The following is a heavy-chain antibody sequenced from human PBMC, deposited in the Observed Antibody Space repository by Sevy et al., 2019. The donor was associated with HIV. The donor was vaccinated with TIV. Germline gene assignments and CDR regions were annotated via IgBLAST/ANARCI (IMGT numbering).Heavy chain of an antibody. Sequence: GGSLRLSCATSGFSFSDYYMSWIRQAPGKGLEWISYISSGGRITYYADSVKGRFTISSDKTNNSLYLRMNSLRAEDTALCYCARVRVAAADYYFDYWGQGTLVTVSS. D-gene: IGHD6-25*01. CDR1: GFSFSDYY. V-gene: IGHV3-11*01. CDR3: ARVRVAAADYYFDY. CDR2: ISSGGRIT. J-gene: IGHJ4*02.